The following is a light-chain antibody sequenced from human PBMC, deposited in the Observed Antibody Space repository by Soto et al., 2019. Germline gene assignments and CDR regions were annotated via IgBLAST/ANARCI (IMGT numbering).Light chain of an antibody. CDR3: PQYGSAPWT. J-gene: IGKJ1*01. Sequence: EIVLTQSPGTLPLSPGERATRSCRASQSVGSSHLAWYQQKPGQAPSLLMYGASSRATGIPDRFSGSGSGTDFTLTICSLEPEDFAVYYCPQYGSAPWTFGEGTKVDIK. CDR2: GAS. V-gene: IGKV3-20*01. CDR1: QSVGSSH.